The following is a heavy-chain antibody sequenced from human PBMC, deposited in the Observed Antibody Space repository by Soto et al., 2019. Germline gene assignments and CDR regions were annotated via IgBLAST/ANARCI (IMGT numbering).Heavy chain of an antibody. V-gene: IGHV3-21*01. CDR3: ARDRLRLGELSLIGYFDY. J-gene: IGHJ4*02. D-gene: IGHD3-16*02. CDR1: GFTFNSYS. CDR2: ISHSSHYI. Sequence: GGSLRLSCAASGFTFNSYSMNWVRQAPGKGLEWVSSISHSSHYIYYADSMKGRFTISRDNAKNSLYLQMSSLRVEDTAVYYCARDRLRLGELSLIGYFDYWGQGTLVTVSS.